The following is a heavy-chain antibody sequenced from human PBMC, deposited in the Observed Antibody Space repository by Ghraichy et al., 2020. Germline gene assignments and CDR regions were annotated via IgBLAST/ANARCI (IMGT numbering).Heavy chain of an antibody. CDR3: ARNLYGSGIFED. J-gene: IGHJ4*02. V-gene: IGHV1-8*03. Sequence: ASVKLSCKASGYTFSTYDINWVRQATGQGLEWMGWMSPSSGKTGYAQKFQGRVTITRDTSINTAYMELSSLRSDDTAVYYCARNLYGSGIFEDWGQGTLVTVSS. D-gene: IGHD3-10*01. CDR1: GYTFSTYD. CDR2: MSPSSGKT.